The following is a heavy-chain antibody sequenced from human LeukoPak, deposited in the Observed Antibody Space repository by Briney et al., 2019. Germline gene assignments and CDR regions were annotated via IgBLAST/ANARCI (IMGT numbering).Heavy chain of an antibody. J-gene: IGHJ3*02. CDR1: GYSVTSYW. CDR2: IYPGDSDT. CDR3: ATHPGGNHLKEAFDI. V-gene: IGHV5-51*01. Sequence: GESLKISCKGSGYSVTSYWIGWVRQMPGKGLEWMGIIYPGDSDTRYSPSFQGQVTISADKSISTAYLQWSSLKASDTAMYYCATHPGGNHLKEAFDIWGQGTMVTVSS. D-gene: IGHD1-14*01.